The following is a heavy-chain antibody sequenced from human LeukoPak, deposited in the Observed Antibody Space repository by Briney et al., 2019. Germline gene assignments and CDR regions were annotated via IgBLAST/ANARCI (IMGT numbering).Heavy chain of an antibody. V-gene: IGHV3-30*02. CDR1: GFTFSSYG. Sequence: GGSLRLSCAASGFTFSSYGMHWVRQAPGKGLERVAFIRYDGSNKYYADSVKGRFTISRDNSKNTLYLQMNSLRAEDTAVYYCAKATTTVTTLDYWGQGTLVTVSS. CDR2: IRYDGSNK. D-gene: IGHD4-17*01. J-gene: IGHJ4*02. CDR3: AKATTTVTTLDY.